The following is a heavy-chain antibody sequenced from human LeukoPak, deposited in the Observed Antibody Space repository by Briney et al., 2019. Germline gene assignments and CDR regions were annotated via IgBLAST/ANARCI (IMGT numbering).Heavy chain of an antibody. V-gene: IGHV3-21*01. CDR2: ISSSSSYI. J-gene: IGHJ4*02. D-gene: IGHD3-22*01. Sequence: KPGGSLRLSCAASGFTFSSYSMNWVRQAPGKGLEWVSSISSSSSYIYYADSVKGRFTISRDNAKNSLYLQMNSLRAEDTAVYYCARVSPGNYYDSSGYYYGFDYWGQGTLVTVSS. CDR1: GFTFSSYS. CDR3: ARVSPGNYYDSSGYYYGFDY.